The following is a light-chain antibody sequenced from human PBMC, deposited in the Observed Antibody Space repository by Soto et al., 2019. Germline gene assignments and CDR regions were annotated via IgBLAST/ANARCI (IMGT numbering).Light chain of an antibody. CDR2: EVN. Sequence: QSALTQPPSASGSPGQSVTISCTGTKNDIGVYDFVSWYQHHPGKAPRLIIYEVNNRPSGISNRFSGSKSGNTASLTISGLQAEDETDYYCSSYASGNTVVFGVGTKLTVL. CDR3: SSYASGNTVV. J-gene: IGLJ3*02. V-gene: IGLV2-14*01. CDR1: KNDIGVYDF.